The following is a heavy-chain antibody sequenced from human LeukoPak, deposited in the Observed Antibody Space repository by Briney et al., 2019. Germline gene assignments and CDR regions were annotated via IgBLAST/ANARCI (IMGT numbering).Heavy chain of an antibody. J-gene: IGHJ4*02. CDR3: ARDGRRDGYNGLDY. Sequence: PGGSLRLSCAASGFTFSSYGVSWVRQAPGKGLEWVSAISGSGGSTYYADSVKGRFTISRDNSKNTLYLQMNSLRAEDTAVYYCARDGRRDGYNGLDYWGQGTLVTVSS. CDR1: GFTFSSYG. D-gene: IGHD5-24*01. V-gene: IGHV3-23*01. CDR2: ISGSGGST.